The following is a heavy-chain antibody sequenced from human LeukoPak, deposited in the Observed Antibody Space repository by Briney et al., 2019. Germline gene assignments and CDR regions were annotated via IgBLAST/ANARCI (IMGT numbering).Heavy chain of an antibody. Sequence: GGSLRLSCAASGFTVSSNYMSWVRQAPGKGLEWVSAISGSGGSTYYADSVKGRFTISRDNSKNTLYLQMNSLRAEDTAVYYCAKEGRWYSSGWIDYWGQGTLVTVSS. J-gene: IGHJ4*02. CDR2: ISGSGGST. CDR1: GFTVSSNY. V-gene: IGHV3-23*01. CDR3: AKEGRWYSSGWIDY. D-gene: IGHD6-19*01.